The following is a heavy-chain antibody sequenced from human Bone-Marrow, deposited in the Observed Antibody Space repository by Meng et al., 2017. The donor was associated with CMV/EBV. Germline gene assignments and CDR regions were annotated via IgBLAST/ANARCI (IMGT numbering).Heavy chain of an antibody. V-gene: IGHV1-8*01. Sequence: ASVKVSCKASGYTFTSYDINWVRQATGQGLEWMGWMNPNSGNTGYAQKFQGRVTMTRNTSLGTAYMELSNLRSEDTAVYYCARAIRGAIFGTTEQLYYFVYWGQGTLVTVSS. CDR1: GYTFTSYD. D-gene: IGHD3-3*01. CDR2: MNPNSGNT. CDR3: ARAIRGAIFGTTEQLYYFVY. J-gene: IGHJ4*02.